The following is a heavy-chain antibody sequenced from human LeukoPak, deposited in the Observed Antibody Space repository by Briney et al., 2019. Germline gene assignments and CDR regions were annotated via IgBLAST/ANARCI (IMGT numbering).Heavy chain of an antibody. V-gene: IGHV3-7*01. CDR2: IKQDGGEK. J-gene: IGHJ5*02. CDR3: ARGASGIQLWFFDP. Sequence: PGGSLRLSCAASGFTFSVYWMSWVRQAPGKGLEWVANIKQDGGEKYYVDSVKGRFTISRDNAKNSLYLQMNSLRAEDSAVYYCARGASGIQLWFFDPWGQGTLVTVSS. CDR1: GFTFSVYW. D-gene: IGHD5-18*01.